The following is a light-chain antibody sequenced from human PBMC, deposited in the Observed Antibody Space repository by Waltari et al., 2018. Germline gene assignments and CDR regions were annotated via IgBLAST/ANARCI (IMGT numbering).Light chain of an antibody. V-gene: IGKV3-20*01. Sequence: EIVLTQSPDTLSLSPRERATLSCRASQSVSSSLAWYQQKPGQAPRRLFSGASNRATGIPDRFSGSGSGTDFTLTISRLEPEDFVVYYCLQYLSSPHTFGQGTKLEIK. CDR1: QSVSSS. J-gene: IGKJ2*01. CDR2: GAS. CDR3: LQYLSSPHT.